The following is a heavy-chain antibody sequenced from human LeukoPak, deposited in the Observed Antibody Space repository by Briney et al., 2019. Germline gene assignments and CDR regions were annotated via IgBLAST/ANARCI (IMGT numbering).Heavy chain of an antibody. Sequence: PGGSLRLSCAASGFTFSDYYMSWIRQAPGKGLEWVSYISSSGSTIYYADSVKGRFTISRDNAKNSLYPQMNSLRAEDTAVYYCARVPYSSGWYPYAYFQHWGQGTLVTVSS. D-gene: IGHD6-19*01. CDR3: ARVPYSSGWYPYAYFQH. J-gene: IGHJ1*01. CDR2: ISSSGSTI. CDR1: GFTFSDYY. V-gene: IGHV3-11*01.